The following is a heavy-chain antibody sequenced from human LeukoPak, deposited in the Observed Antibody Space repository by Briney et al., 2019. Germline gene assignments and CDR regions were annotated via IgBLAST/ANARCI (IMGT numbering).Heavy chain of an antibody. D-gene: IGHD1-26*01. V-gene: IGHV3-64*01. Sequence: PGGCLRLSCAASGLTFSSYAMHWVRPAQGKGREYVSAISSDGGITYYVNSVRGRFPISRDNSRNTLYLQMGSLRADDMAVYYCARLLGATSGLSVDYWGQGTLVTVSS. J-gene: IGHJ4*02. CDR3: ARLLGATSGLSVDY. CDR2: ISSDGGIT. CDR1: GLTFSSYA.